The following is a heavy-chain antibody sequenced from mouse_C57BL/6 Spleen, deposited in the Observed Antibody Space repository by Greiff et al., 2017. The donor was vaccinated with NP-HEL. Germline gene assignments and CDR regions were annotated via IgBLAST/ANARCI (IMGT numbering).Heavy chain of an antibody. D-gene: IGHD1-1*01. Sequence: QVQLKQPGAELVMPGASVKLSCKASGYTFTSYWMHWVKQRPGQGLEWIGEIDPSDSYTNYNQKFKGKSTLTVDKSSSTAYMQLSSLTSEDSAVYYCARITTGVAKGFAYWGQGTLVTVSA. V-gene: IGHV1-69*01. CDR1: GYTFTSYW. CDR2: IDPSDSYT. J-gene: IGHJ3*01. CDR3: ARITTGVAKGFAY.